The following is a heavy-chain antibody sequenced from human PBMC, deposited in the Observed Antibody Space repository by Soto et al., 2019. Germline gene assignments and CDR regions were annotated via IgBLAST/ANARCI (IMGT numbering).Heavy chain of an antibody. V-gene: IGHV1-46*01. D-gene: IGHD3-22*01. J-gene: IGHJ4*02. CDR2: INPSGGST. CDR3: ARLDYYDNPTPDY. Sequence: ASVKVSCKASGYTFTIYYMHWVRQSPGQGLEWMGIINPSGGSTSYAQKFQGRVTMTRDTSTSTVYMELSSLRSEDTAVYYCARLDYYDNPTPDYWGQGTLVTVS. CDR1: GYTFTIYY.